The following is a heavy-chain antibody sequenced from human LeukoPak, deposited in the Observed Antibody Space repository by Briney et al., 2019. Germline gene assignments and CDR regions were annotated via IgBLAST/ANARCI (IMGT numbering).Heavy chain of an antibody. CDR3: ARDRSASYRFDY. CDR2: IYTSGST. J-gene: IGHJ4*02. V-gene: IGHV4-4*07. Sequence: PSETLSLICSVSGDSISGYYWSWIRQPAGKGLEWIGRIYTSGSTNYNPSLKSLVTMSVDTSKNQFSLNLTSATAADTAVYYCARDRSASYRFDYWGQGTLVTVSS. D-gene: IGHD1-26*01. CDR1: GDSISGYY.